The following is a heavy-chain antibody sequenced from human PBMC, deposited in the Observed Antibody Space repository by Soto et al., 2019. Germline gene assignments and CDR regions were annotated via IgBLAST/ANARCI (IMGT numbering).Heavy chain of an antibody. CDR3: ARDGNTEMATTYDY. CDR2: IYHSGIT. V-gene: IGHV4-38-2*02. Sequence: SETLSLTCAVSGYSISSGYYWGWIRQPPGKGLEWIGYIYHSGITYYNPSLKSRVTISVDTSKNQFSLTLTSVTAADTAVYYCARDGNTEMATTYDYWGQGTLVTVSS. CDR1: GYSISSGYY. D-gene: IGHD5-18*01. J-gene: IGHJ4*02.